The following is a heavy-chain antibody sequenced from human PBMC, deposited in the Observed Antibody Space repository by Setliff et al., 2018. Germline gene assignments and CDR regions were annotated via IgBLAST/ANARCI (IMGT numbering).Heavy chain of an antibody. CDR1: GDSISSGSYH. CDR3: PRPHGGDYAFDI. CDR2: IYTSGST. Sequence: PSETLSLTCTVSGDSISSGSYHWSWIRKPAGKGLEWIGRIYTSGSTNYNPSVKSRVTISLDTSKNQVSLRLTSVTAADTALYYCPRPHGGDYAFDIWGPGTMVTVSS. V-gene: IGHV4-61*02. D-gene: IGHD4-17*01. J-gene: IGHJ3*02.